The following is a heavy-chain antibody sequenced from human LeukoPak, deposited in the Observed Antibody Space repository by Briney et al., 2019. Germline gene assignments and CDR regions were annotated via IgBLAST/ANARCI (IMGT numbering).Heavy chain of an antibody. CDR2: IYYSGST. CDR3: ARVNRVRVPGGAGYYYYMEV. CDR1: GGSISSDY. D-gene: IGHD2-8*02. V-gene: IGHV4-59*01. Sequence: PSETLSLTCTVSGGSISSDYWSWIWQPPGRGLEWIGYIYYSGSTNYNPSLESRVTISVDTSKNQFSLKLSSVTAADTAVYYCARVNRVRVPGGAGYYYYMEVWGKGTTVTVSS. J-gene: IGHJ6*03.